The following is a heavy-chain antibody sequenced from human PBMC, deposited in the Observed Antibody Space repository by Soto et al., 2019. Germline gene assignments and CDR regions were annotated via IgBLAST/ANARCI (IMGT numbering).Heavy chain of an antibody. D-gene: IGHD5-12*01. CDR3: TAEDSVSTILSGFDY. V-gene: IGHV3-15*01. Sequence: EVQLVESGGGLVKPGGSLRLSCAASGFTFSDVWMSWVRQAPGKGLEWVGRIKSKIDGGTTDYAAPVKGRFTISRDDSKNTLYLKMNSLKTEDTAVYYCTAEDSVSTILSGFDYWGQGALVTVSS. CDR2: IKSKIDGGTT. J-gene: IGHJ4*02. CDR1: GFTFSDVW.